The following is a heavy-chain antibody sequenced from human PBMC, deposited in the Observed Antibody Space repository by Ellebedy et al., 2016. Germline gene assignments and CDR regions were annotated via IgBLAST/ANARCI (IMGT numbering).Heavy chain of an antibody. CDR3: ARVLERITMIVVVMEYYFDY. CDR2: ISAYNGNT. J-gene: IGHJ4*02. CDR1: GYTFTSYG. D-gene: IGHD3-22*01. V-gene: IGHV1-18*01. Sequence: ASVKVSCXASGYTFTSYGISWVRQAPGQGLEWMGWISAYNGNTNYAQKLQGRVTMTTDTSTSTAYMELRSLRSDDTAVYYCARVLERITMIVVVMEYYFDYWGQGTLVTVSS.